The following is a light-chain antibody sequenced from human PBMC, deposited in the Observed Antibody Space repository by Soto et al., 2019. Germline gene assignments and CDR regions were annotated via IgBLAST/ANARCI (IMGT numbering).Light chain of an antibody. CDR2: AAS. V-gene: IGKV3-20*01. CDR3: QHFDSSPYT. J-gene: IGKJ2*01. CDR1: QSVGSIS. Sequence: DIVLTQSPDTLSLSPGERATLSCRASQSVGSISLAWYQQKPGQAPRLLIYAASSRATGIPDRFSGSGSGTDFTLTISRLEPEDFAVYFCQHFDSSPYTFGQGTKLEIK.